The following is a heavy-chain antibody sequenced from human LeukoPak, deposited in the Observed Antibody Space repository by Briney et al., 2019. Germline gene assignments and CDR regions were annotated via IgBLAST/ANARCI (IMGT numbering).Heavy chain of an antibody. D-gene: IGHD1-1*01. CDR1: GGSISSYY. V-gene: IGHV4-59*01. CDR3: ARAHKLNAFDI. CDR2: IYYSGSA. J-gene: IGHJ3*02. Sequence: SETLSLTCTVSGGSISSYYWSWVRQPPGKGLEWIGYIYYSGSANYKPSLKSRVTISVDTFKNQFSLNLRSVTAADTAVYYCARAHKLNAFDIWGQGTMVTVSS.